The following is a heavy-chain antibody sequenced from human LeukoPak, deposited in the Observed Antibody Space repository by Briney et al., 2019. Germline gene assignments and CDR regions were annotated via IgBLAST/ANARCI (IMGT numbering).Heavy chain of an antibody. J-gene: IGHJ4*02. Sequence: GGSLRLSCSASGFTFSRYGMHWLRQGPGKGLEWVAVIWHDGSKTLYADSVQGRFTISRDDSKSTLYLQMNSLTVKDAAVYYCARDPGVTYYYFDHWGQGSLVIVSS. D-gene: IGHD2-8*01. CDR3: ARDPGVTYYYFDH. CDR2: IWHDGSKT. CDR1: GFTFSRYG. V-gene: IGHV3-33*01.